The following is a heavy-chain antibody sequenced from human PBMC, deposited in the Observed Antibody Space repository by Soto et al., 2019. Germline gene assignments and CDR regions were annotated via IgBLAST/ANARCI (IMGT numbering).Heavy chain of an antibody. V-gene: IGHV3-30*18. CDR1: GLTFSSYG. CDR3: AKDSSIAARPSSGSWIKTYYYYGMDV. J-gene: IGHJ6*02. CDR2: ISYDGSNK. Sequence: GSLRLSCAASGLTFSSYGMHWVRQAPGKGLEWEAVISYDGSNKYYADSVKGRFTISRDNSKNTLYLQMNSLRAEDTAVYYCAKDSSIAARPSSGSWIKTYYYYGMDVWGLGTTVTVSS. D-gene: IGHD6-6*01.